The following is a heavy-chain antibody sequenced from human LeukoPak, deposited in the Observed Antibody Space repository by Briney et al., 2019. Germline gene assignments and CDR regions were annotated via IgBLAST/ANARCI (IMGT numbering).Heavy chain of an antibody. V-gene: IGHV1-18*01. CDR3: ASASSPYCYYGMDV. J-gene: IGHJ6*02. D-gene: IGHD2-2*01. CDR1: GYTFTSYG. CDR2: ISAYNGNT. Sequence: ASVTVSCKASGYTFTSYGISWVRQAPGQGLEWMGWISAYNGNTNYAQKLQGRVTMTTDTSTSTAYMELRSLRSDDTAVYYCASASSPYCYYGMDVWGQGTTVTVSS.